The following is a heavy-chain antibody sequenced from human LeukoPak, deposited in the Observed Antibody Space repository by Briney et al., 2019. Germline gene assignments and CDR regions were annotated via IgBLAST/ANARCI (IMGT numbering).Heavy chain of an antibody. CDR1: GDSVSSNSAA. J-gene: IGHJ6*03. Sequence: SQTLSLTCAISGDSVSSNSAAWNWIRQSPSRGLEWLGRTYYRSKWYNDYAVSVKSRITINPDTSKNQFSLQLNSVTPEDTAVYYCARDVIVVVPAARGYYYYYYMDVWGKGTTVTVSS. CDR3: ARDVIVVVPAARGYYYYYYMDV. CDR2: TYYRSKWYN. V-gene: IGHV6-1*01. D-gene: IGHD2-2*01.